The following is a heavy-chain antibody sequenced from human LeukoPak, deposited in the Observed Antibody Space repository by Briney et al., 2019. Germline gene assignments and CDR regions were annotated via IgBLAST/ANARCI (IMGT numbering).Heavy chain of an antibody. CDR2: IFYSGGT. CDR3: ARHGRITVARHFDY. Sequence: PSETLSLTCTVSGGSISSTHHYGGWIRQPPGKGLGGMGSIFYSGGTYYNWSLKIRFTISVATSKNHFSLQLSSVTAAATSLYYCARHGRITVARHFDYWGPGILVTVSS. CDR1: GGSISSTHHY. J-gene: IGHJ4*02. D-gene: IGHD1-14*01. V-gene: IGHV4-39*01.